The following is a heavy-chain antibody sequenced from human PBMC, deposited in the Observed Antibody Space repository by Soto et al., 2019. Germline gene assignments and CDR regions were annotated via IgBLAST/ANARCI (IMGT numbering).Heavy chain of an antibody. CDR2: ISSSSSYI. V-gene: IGHV3-21*01. Sequence: EVQLVESGGGLVKPGGSLRLSCAASGFTFSSYSMNWVRQAPGKGLEWVSSISSSSSYIYYADSVKGRFTISRDNAKNPLYLQMNSLRAEDTAVYYCARGGYSYGLSFDYWGQGTLVTVSS. D-gene: IGHD5-18*01. CDR3: ARGGYSYGLSFDY. CDR1: GFTFSSYS. J-gene: IGHJ4*02.